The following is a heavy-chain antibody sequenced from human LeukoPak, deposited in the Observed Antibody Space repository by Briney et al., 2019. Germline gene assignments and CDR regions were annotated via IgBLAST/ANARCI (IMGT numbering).Heavy chain of an antibody. CDR3: VKGGHKLDIQTTHYYYGLDV. CDR2: VESDASRT. D-gene: IGHD5-12*01. Sequence: GGSLRLSCVASGFTLSDHWMYWVRQGPSRGLAHVSRVESDASRTTYADSVKGRFTISRDDAKNTLYLQMNSLRVEDTAVYYCVKGGHKLDIQTTHYYYGLDVWGQGTTVAVS. V-gene: IGHV3-74*03. CDR1: GFTLSDHW. J-gene: IGHJ6*02.